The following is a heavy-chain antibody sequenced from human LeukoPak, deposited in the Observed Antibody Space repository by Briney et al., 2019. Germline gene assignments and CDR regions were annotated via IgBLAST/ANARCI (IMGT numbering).Heavy chain of an antibody. CDR3: AREGKEDTAMGEIDY. D-gene: IGHD5-18*01. J-gene: IGHJ4*02. Sequence: SETLSLTCAVYGGSFSGYYWSWIRQPPGKGLEWIGEINHSGSTNYNPSLKSRVTISVDTSKNQFSLKLSSVTAADTAVYYCAREGKEDTAMGEIDYWGQGTLVTVSS. CDR2: INHSGST. V-gene: IGHV4-34*01. CDR1: GGSFSGYY.